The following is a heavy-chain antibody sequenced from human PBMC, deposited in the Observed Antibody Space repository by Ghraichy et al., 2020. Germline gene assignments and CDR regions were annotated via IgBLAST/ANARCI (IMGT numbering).Heavy chain of an antibody. CDR2: IYYSGST. J-gene: IGHJ5*02. V-gene: IGHV4-59*01. CDR1: GGSISSYY. Sequence: SATLSLTCTVSGGSISSYYWSWIRQPPGKGLEWIGYIYYSGSTNYNPSLKSRVTISVDTSKNQFSLKLSSVTAADPAVYYCARAKGGRVGATAGGWFDPWGQGTLVTVSS. CDR3: ARAKGGRVGATAGGWFDP. D-gene: IGHD1-26*01.